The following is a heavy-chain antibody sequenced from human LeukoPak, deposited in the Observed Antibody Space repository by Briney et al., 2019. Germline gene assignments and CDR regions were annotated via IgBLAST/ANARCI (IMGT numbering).Heavy chain of an antibody. CDR1: GFTFSSYD. CDR3: AKAESFGVNNPFDY. V-gene: IGHV3-13*01. CDR2: IGTAGDT. J-gene: IGHJ4*02. D-gene: IGHD3-3*01. Sequence: PGGSLRLSCAASGFTFSSYDMHWVRQATGKGLEWVSAIGTAGDTYYPGSVKGRFTISRENAKNSLYLQMNSLRAEDMALYYCAKAESFGVNNPFDYWGQGTLVTVSS.